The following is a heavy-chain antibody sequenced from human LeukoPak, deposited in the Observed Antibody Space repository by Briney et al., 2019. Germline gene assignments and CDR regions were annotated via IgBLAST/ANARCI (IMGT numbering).Heavy chain of an antibody. J-gene: IGHJ4*02. CDR3: AKEDHFAS. Sequence: PGRSLRLSCAASGFTFDDYTMHWVRQAPGKGLEWVSGITWNSGSIGYADSARGRFTISRDNAKNSLYLEMNSLRAGDTALYYCAKEDHFASWGQGTLVTVSS. CDR2: ITWNSGSI. V-gene: IGHV3-9*01. CDR1: GFTFDDYT.